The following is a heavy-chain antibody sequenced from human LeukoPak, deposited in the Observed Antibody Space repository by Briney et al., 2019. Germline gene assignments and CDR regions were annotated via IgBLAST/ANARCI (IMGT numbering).Heavy chain of an antibody. Sequence: PEASVKVSCTASGYTFTGYYMHWVRQAPGQGLEWMGWINSNRGGTNYAQKFQGRVTMTRDTPISTDYMELSRLRSDDTVVYYCAIVRSCTNGVCARWYYFDYWGEGTLVTVSS. CDR3: AIVRSCTNGVCARWYYFDY. D-gene: IGHD2-8*01. V-gene: IGHV1-2*02. CDR2: INSNRGGT. J-gene: IGHJ4*02. CDR1: GYTFTGYY.